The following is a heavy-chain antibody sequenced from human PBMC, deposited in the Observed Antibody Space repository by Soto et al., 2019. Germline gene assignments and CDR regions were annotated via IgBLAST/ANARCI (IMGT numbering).Heavy chain of an antibody. CDR2: IIPILGIA. V-gene: IGHV1-69*08. Sequence: QVQLVQSGAEVKKPGSSVKVSCKASGGTFSSYTISWVRQAPGQGLEWMGRIIPILGIANYAQKFQGRVTNNADKSTSTAYMELSSLRSEDTAVYYCAREGIAVAGRGDYWGQGTLVTVSS. CDR3: AREGIAVAGRGDY. J-gene: IGHJ4*02. D-gene: IGHD6-19*01. CDR1: GGTFSSYT.